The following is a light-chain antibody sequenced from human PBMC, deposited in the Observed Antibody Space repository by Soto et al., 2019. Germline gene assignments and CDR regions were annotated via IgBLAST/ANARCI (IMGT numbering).Light chain of an antibody. V-gene: IGLV1-40*01. J-gene: IGLJ2*01. Sequence: QSALTQPASVSGFPGQSINISCTGSRSNIGAGYDVHWYLQLPGTAPKLLINGKDNRPSGVPDRYSVSRSGTSASLAITGLQAEDEAVYYCQCYDNTLGANVLFGGGTKLTVL. CDR2: GKD. CDR3: QCYDNTLGANVL. CDR1: RSNIGAGYD.